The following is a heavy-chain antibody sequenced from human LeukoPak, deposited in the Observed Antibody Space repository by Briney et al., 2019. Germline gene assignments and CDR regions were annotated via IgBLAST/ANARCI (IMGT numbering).Heavy chain of an antibody. CDR1: GGSISSSSYS. V-gene: IGHV4-39*01. D-gene: IGHD2-15*01. CDR2: IYYSGST. J-gene: IGHJ4*02. CDR3: ARELDCSGGSCTIDY. Sequence: SETLSLTCTVSGGSISSSSYSWGWIRQPPGKGLEWIGSIYYSGSTYYNPSLKSRVTISVDTSKNQFSLKLSSVTAADTAVYYCARELDCSGGSCTIDYWGQGTLVTVSS.